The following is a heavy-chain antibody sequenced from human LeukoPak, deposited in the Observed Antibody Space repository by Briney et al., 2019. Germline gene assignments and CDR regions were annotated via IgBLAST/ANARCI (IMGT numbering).Heavy chain of an antibody. D-gene: IGHD4-23*01. CDR3: ARRGDGGRSFDY. CDR2: IYGGGNT. Sequence: PGGSLRLSCAASGFTVGSSYMNWVRQAPGKGPEWVSLIYGGGNTYYADSVKGRFTISRDNSKNTLYLQMNSLRAEDTAVYYCARRGDGGRSFDYWGQGTLVTVSS. J-gene: IGHJ4*02. V-gene: IGHV3-53*01. CDR1: GFTVGSSY.